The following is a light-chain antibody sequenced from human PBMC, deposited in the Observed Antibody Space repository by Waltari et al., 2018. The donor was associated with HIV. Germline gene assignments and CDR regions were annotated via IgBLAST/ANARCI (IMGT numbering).Light chain of an antibody. CDR1: QDISKY. Sequence: DIQLTQYPSSLSASVGGRVTISCRESQDISKYLAWFQQKQGKAPRSLVYAASSLQTGVPARFSGSGSGTDFTLTISSLQPEDFATYYCQQYDSLPITFGQGTRLDIK. V-gene: IGKV1-16*01. J-gene: IGKJ5*01. CDR2: AAS. CDR3: QQYDSLPIT.